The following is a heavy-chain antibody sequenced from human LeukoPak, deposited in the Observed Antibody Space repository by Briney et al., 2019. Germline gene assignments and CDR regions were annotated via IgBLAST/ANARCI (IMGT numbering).Heavy chain of an antibody. V-gene: IGHV3-23*01. CDR3: AKDVGKWESLHFFDY. CDR2: ISGSGAST. Sequence: GGSLRLTCLTSGFTLSTNAMSWVRQAPGKGLEWISGISGSGASTYYADSVEGRFTISRDDSRNTLYLQMNSLRGDDTAVYYCAKDVGKWESLHFFDYWGQGTLVTVSS. CDR1: GFTLSTNA. D-gene: IGHD1-26*01. J-gene: IGHJ4*02.